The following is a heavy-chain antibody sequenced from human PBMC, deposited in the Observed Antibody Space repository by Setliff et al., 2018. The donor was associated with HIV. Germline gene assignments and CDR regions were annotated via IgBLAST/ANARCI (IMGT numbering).Heavy chain of an antibody. J-gene: IGHJ4*02. Sequence: GSLRLSCAASGFTFSSYWMHWVRQAPGKGLAWVSRINSDGSSASYADSVKGRFTIFRDNARNTLYLQMNSLKAEDTAVYYCARDLGLGNSYGRTDYWGQGTLVTVS. D-gene: IGHD5-18*01. CDR2: INSDGSSA. CDR3: ARDLGLGNSYGRTDY. CDR1: GFTFSSYW. V-gene: IGHV3-74*01.